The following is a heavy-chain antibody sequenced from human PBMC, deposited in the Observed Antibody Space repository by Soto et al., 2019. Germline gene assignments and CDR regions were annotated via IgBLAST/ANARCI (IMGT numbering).Heavy chain of an antibody. J-gene: IGHJ4*02. D-gene: IGHD1-1*01. Sequence: GGSLRLSCAASGFTFSSYWMHWVRQVPGKGLMRVSRIQSDGSITTYADSVKGRFTISRDNAKNTLFLQMSILRSEDTAVYYCVRDLDHFDYWGQGILVTVSS. V-gene: IGHV3-74*03. CDR2: IQSDGSIT. CDR1: GFTFSSYW. CDR3: VRDLDHFDY.